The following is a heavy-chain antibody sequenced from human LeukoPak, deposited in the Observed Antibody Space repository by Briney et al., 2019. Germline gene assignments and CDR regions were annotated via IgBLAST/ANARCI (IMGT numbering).Heavy chain of an antibody. CDR3: ARGPIRGLCSNTSCTNV. D-gene: IGHD2-2*01. CDR1: GFTFSSYS. CDR2: ISSSSSTI. J-gene: IGHJ4*02. Sequence: GGSLRLSCAASGFTFSSYSMNWVRQAPGKGLEWVSYISSSSSTIYYADSVKGRFTISRDNAKNSLYLQMNSLRDEDTAVYYCARGPIRGLCSNTSCTNVWGQGTLVTVSS. V-gene: IGHV3-48*02.